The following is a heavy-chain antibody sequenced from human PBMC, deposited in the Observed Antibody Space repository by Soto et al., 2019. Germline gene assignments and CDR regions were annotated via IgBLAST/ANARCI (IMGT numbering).Heavy chain of an antibody. D-gene: IGHD2-21*02. Sequence: EMQLVESGGGLIKPGRSLRLSCAVSGFTFENFALHWVRQAPGKGLEWVSGIDWNSGTIAYADSVKGRFTLSRDSATSSLYLHLYGLRPEDTAFYYCAKAPKVVTHWFDPWGQGTLVTVSS. V-gene: IGHV3-9*01. CDR3: AKAPKVVTHWFDP. CDR1: GFTFENFA. J-gene: IGHJ5*02. CDR2: IDWNSGTI.